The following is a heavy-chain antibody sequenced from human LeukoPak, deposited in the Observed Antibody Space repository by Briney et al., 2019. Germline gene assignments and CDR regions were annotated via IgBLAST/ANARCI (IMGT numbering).Heavy chain of an antibody. CDR2: IYYSGST. D-gene: IGHD6-13*01. V-gene: IGHV4-39*01. CDR3: ARQEYSSSWFPGRDDAFDI. CDR1: GGSISSSSYY. J-gene: IGHJ3*02. Sequence: PSETLSLTCTVSGGSISSSSYYWGWIRQPPGKGLEWIGSIYYSGSTYYNPSLKSRVTISVDTSKNQFSLKLSSVTAADTAVYYCARQEYSSSWFPGRDDAFDIWGQGTMVTVSS.